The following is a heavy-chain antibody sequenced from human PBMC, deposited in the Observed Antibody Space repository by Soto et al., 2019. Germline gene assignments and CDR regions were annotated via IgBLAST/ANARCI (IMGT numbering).Heavy chain of an antibody. CDR1: GYTFTSYD. Sequence: QVQLVQSGAEVKKPGASVKVSCKASGYTFTSYDISWVRQATGQGLEWMGWMNPNTGNTGYAQKLQGRVTMTRNTSISTAYMELSSLRSEDTAVYYCARGRPITGTMPSWGQGTLVTVSS. J-gene: IGHJ5*02. CDR2: MNPNTGNT. D-gene: IGHD1-20*01. V-gene: IGHV1-8*01. CDR3: ARGRPITGTMPS.